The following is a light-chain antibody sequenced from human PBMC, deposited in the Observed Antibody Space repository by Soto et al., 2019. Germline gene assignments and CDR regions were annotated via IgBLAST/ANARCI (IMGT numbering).Light chain of an antibody. CDR3: QQHNSWPWT. V-gene: IGKV3-15*01. Sequence: IVMTQSPATLSVSPGESATLSCRASQSVSSNLAWYQQKPGQAPRLLIYGASTRVTGIPARFSGSGSGTEFTLTISILQSEDFAVYYCQQHNSWPWTFGQGTKVEIK. J-gene: IGKJ1*01. CDR2: GAS. CDR1: QSVSSN.